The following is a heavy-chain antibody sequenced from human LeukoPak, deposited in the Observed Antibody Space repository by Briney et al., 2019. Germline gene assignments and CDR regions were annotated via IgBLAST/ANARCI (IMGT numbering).Heavy chain of an antibody. Sequence: PGESLRLSCAASGFTFSSNLLQWVPHPPVKAMVWVSRINSDGSSTSYADSVKGRFTISRDNAKNTLYLQMNSLRAEDTAVYYCARDRSIASDYWGQGTLVTVSS. CDR2: INSDGSST. V-gene: IGHV3-74*01. J-gene: IGHJ4*02. D-gene: IGHD6-6*01. CDR1: GFTFSSNL. CDR3: ARDRSIASDY.